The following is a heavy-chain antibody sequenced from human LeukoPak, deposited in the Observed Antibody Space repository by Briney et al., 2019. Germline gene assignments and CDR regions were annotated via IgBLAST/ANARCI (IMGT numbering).Heavy chain of an antibody. CDR2: IYYSGST. V-gene: IGHV4-31*03. CDR1: GGSISSGGYY. Sequence: SQTLSLTCTVSGGSISSGGYYWSWIRQHPGKGLEWIGYIYYSGSTYYNPSLKSRVTISVDTSKNQFSLKLSSVTAADTAVYYCARVTKDLGGFDYWGQGTLVTVSP. J-gene: IGHJ4*02. CDR3: ARVTKDLGGFDY. D-gene: IGHD3-16*01.